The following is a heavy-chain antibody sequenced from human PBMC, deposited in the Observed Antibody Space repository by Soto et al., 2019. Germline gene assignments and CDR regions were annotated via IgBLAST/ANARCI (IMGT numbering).Heavy chain of an antibody. CDR3: ARDPVAATHFDY. CDR1: SISTYY. D-gene: IGHD1-26*01. J-gene: IGHJ4*02. Sequence: SETLSLTCTVGSISTYYWNWIRQPPGKGLEWIGYIYYMGRTNYNSSLKSRVTISIDTSKNQFSLKLSSVTAADTAIYYCARDPVAATHFDYWGQGAPVTVSS. V-gene: IGHV4-59*01. CDR2: IYYMGRT.